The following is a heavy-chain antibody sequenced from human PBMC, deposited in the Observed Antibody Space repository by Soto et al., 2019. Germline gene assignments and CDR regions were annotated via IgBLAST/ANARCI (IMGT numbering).Heavy chain of an antibody. D-gene: IGHD2-15*01. J-gene: IGHJ6*03. CDR3: ARGLVMGDPYYYYYYYMDV. Sequence: QVQLVQSGAEVKKPGASVKVSCKAFGYTFTSYGISWVRQAPGQGLEWMGWISAYNGNTNYAQKLQGRVTMTTDTSTSTAYMELRSLRSDDTAVYYWARGLVMGDPYYYYYYYMDVWGKGTTVTVSS. V-gene: IGHV1-18*01. CDR1: GYTFTSYG. CDR2: ISAYNGNT.